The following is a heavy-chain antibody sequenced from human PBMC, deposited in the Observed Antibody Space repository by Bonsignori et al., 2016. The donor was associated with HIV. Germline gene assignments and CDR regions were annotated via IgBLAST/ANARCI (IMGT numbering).Heavy chain of an antibody. D-gene: IGHD3-3*01. CDR3: ARGAYYDFWSGYYRTEYFQH. V-gene: IGHV3-21*01. CDR2: ISTSGNYI. J-gene: IGHJ1*01. Sequence: WIRQPPGKGLEWVSSISTSGNYIYYADSVKGRFTISRDNAKNSLYLQMNSLRAEDTAVYYCARGAYYDFWSGYYRTEYFQHWGQGTLVTVSS.